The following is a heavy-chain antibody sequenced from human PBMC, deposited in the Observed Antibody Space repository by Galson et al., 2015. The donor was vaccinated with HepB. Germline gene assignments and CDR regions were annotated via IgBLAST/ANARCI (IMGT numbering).Heavy chain of an antibody. CDR2: ISGSGDRT. D-gene: IGHD2-8*01. V-gene: IGHV3-23*01. CDR3: ARCIEDGMDV. CDR1: GFTFSIYA. Sequence: ALRLSCAASGFTFSIYAMSWVRQAPGEGLEWGSAISGSGDRTYFADSVKGRFTISRDNSKNTLYLQMNSLRAEDTAVYFCARCIEDGMDVWGQGTTVTVSS. J-gene: IGHJ6*02.